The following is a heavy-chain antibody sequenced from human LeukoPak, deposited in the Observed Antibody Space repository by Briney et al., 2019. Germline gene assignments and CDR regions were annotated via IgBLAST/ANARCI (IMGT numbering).Heavy chain of an antibody. J-gene: IGHJ4*02. CDR1: GYTFTGYY. CDR2: INPNSGGT. CDR3: ARGHCSSTSCLSASFDY. D-gene: IGHD2-2*01. V-gene: IGHV1-2*02. Sequence: GASVKVSCKASGYTFTGYYMHWVRQAPGQGLEWMGWINPNSGGTNYAQKFQGRVTMTRDTSISTAYMELSRLRSDDTAVYYCARGHCSSTSCLSASFDYWGQGTLVTVSS.